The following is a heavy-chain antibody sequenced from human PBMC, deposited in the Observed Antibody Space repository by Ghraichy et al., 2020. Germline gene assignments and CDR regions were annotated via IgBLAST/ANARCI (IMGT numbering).Heavy chain of an antibody. CDR3: VRGSNHFDS. J-gene: IGHJ4*02. CDR1: GFPFSNYW. V-gene: IGHV3-74*01. CDR2: IKSDGTTT. Sequence: GGSLNISCAASGFPFSNYWMHWVRHAPGNGLVWVSHIKSDGTTTIYADSVKGRFTISRDNDKNTLYLQMNSLRAEDTAVYYCVRGSNHFDSWGQGTPVTVSS. D-gene: IGHD3-16*02.